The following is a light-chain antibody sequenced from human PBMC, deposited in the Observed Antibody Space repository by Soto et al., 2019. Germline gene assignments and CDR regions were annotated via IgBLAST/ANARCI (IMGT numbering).Light chain of an antibody. CDR1: TSNTGAGYD. CDR3: QSYDTSLSGLV. V-gene: IGLV1-40*01. J-gene: IGLJ3*02. Sequence: QSVLTQPPSVSGAPGQRVTISCTGSTSNTGAGYDVHWYQQLPGTVPKLLIYANINRPSGVPDRFSGSRSGTSASLAITGLQAEDEADYYCQSYDTSLSGLVFGGGTKVTVL. CDR2: ANI.